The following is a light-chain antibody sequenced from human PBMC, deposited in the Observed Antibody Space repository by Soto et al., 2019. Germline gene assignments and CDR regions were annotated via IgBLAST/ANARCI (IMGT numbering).Light chain of an antibody. J-gene: IGLJ1*01. V-gene: IGLV2-14*03. CDR2: DVS. CDR3: TSFTSRHTYV. CDR1: SSDVGGYNY. Sequence: QSVLTQPASVSGSPGQSITISCTGNSSDVGGYNYVSWYQQHPDKAPRLMIYDVSNRPSGVSDRFSGSKSGDTSSLTISGLQAEDEADYYCTSFTSRHTYVFGTGTKLTVL.